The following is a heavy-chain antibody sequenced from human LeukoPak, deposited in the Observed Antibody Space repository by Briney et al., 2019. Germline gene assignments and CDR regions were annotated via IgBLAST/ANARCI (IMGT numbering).Heavy chain of an antibody. CDR2: MNPNSGST. CDR1: GYTFTSYA. V-gene: IGHV1-8*03. J-gene: IGHJ5*02. Sequence: ASVKVSCKASGYTFTSYAMNWVRQATGQGLEWMGWMNPNSGSTGYAQKFQGRVTITRNTSISTAYMELSSLRSEDTAVYYCARDQRYCSGTTCYTRFDPWGQGTLVTVSS. D-gene: IGHD2-2*02. CDR3: ARDQRYCSGTTCYTRFDP.